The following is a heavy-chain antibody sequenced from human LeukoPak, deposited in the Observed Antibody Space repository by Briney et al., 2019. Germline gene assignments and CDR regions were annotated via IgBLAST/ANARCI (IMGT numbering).Heavy chain of an antibody. CDR3: AAWTDRGYNF. V-gene: IGHV3-7*01. Sequence: GESLRLPCAASGFTFSRSWMNWIRQAPGKGLEWVANINPDGNEKRFVDSVKGRFTMSRDNAKNSLHLQMNSLRVEDTAVFYCAAWTDRGYNFWGQGILVTVSS. J-gene: IGHJ4*02. CDR1: GFTFSRSW. CDR2: INPDGNEK. D-gene: IGHD5-24*01.